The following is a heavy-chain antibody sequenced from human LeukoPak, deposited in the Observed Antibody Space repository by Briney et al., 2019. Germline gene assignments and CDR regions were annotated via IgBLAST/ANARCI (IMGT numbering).Heavy chain of an antibody. J-gene: IGHJ4*02. CDR1: GYTFTSYY. CDR2: INPSGGST. V-gene: IGHV1-46*01. CDR3: ARPVRGVIIDEYYFDY. D-gene: IGHD3-10*01. Sequence: ASVKVSCKASGYTFTSYYMHWVRQAPGQGLEWMGIINPSGGSTSYAQKFQGRVTMTRDTSTGTVYMELSSLRSEDTAVYYCARPVRGVIIDEYYFDYWGQGTLVTVSS.